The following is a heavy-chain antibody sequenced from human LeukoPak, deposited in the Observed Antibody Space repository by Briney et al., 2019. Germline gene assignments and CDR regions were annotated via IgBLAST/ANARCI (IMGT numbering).Heavy chain of an antibody. D-gene: IGHD2-21*02. V-gene: IGHV4-4*07. CDR3: ARDCSSGGDCYDAFDI. CDR2: IYTSGST. Sequence: SETLSLTCTVSGGSISSYYWSWIRQPAGKGLEWIGRIYTSGSTNYNPSLKSRVTMSVDTSKNQFSLKLSSVTAADTAVYYCARDCSSGGDCYDAFDIWGQGAMVTVSS. J-gene: IGHJ3*02. CDR1: GGSISSYY.